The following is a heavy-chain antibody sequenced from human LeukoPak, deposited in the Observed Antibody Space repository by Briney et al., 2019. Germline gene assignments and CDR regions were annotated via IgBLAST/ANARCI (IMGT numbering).Heavy chain of an antibody. V-gene: IGHV4-59*01. CDR3: ASGDFWSGYYHFDY. J-gene: IGHJ4*02. D-gene: IGHD3-3*01. CDR1: GGSISSYY. Sequence: SETLSLTCTVSGGSISSYYWSWIRQPPGKGLEWIGYIYYSGSTNYNPSLKSRVTISVDTSKNQSSLKLSSVTAADTAVYYCASGDFWSGYYHFDYWGQGTLVTVSS. CDR2: IYYSGST.